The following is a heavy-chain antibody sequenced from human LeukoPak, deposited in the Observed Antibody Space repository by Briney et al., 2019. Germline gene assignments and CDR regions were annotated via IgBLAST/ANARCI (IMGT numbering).Heavy chain of an antibody. CDR2: IYYSGST. V-gene: IGHV4-59*01. CDR3: ARGGSKNGFDSNFDY. D-gene: IGHD5-12*01. J-gene: IGHJ4*02. Sequence: SETLSLTCTVSGGSINGYYWSWIRQPPGKGLEWIGYIYYSGSTNYNPSLKSRVTISVDTSMNQFSLKLSSVTAADTAIYYCARGGSKNGFDSNFDYWGQGTLVTVSS. CDR1: GGSINGYY.